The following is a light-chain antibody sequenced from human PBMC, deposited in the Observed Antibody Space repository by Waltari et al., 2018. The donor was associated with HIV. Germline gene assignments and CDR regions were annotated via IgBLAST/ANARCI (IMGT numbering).Light chain of an antibody. CDR2: WAS. V-gene: IGKV4-1*01. CDR3: QQTYAIPPT. J-gene: IGKJ4*01. CDR1: QNVFYSSNNKNY. Sequence: DTVLTQSPDSLAVSLGERATIEFKSSQNVFYSSNNKNYLSWYQQKPGQPPKLIIYWASSRQSGVPDRFSGSGAGTDFTLTISSLEAEDVAVYFCQQTYAIPPTFGGGTKVEIK.